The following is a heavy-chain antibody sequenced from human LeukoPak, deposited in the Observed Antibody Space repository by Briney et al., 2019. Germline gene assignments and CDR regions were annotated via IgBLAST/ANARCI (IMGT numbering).Heavy chain of an antibody. Sequence: GASVKVSCKASGYTFTGYYMHWVRQAPGQGLEWMGWINPNSGGTNYAQKFQGRVTMTRDTSISTAYMELSRLRSDDTAVYYCARGSAIAARRYFDYWGQGTLVTVSS. V-gene: IGHV1-2*02. CDR3: ARGSAIAARRYFDY. J-gene: IGHJ4*02. CDR2: INPNSGGT. D-gene: IGHD6-6*01. CDR1: GYTFTGYY.